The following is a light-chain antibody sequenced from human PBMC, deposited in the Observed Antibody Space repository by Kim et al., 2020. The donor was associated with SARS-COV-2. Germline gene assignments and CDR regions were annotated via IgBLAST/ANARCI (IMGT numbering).Light chain of an antibody. CDR2: GAS. CDR1: HSVSSSY. V-gene: IGKV3-20*01. J-gene: IGKJ4*01. Sequence: EIVFTQSPVTVSLSPGDRASLSCRASHSVSSSYLAWYQQKPGQAPRLLIYGASSRATGIPDRFSGSGSRTDFTLTISRLEPEDVAVYYCQQYGSSPLTFGGGTKVEIK. CDR3: QQYGSSPLT.